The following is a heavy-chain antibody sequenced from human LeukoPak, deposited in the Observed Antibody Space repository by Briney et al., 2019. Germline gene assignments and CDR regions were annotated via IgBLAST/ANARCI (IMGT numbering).Heavy chain of an antibody. CDR3: ARQKILDDNYDSSGYYVDQ. V-gene: IGHV4-39*01. CDR2: IYYRGRT. CDR1: NASIISSSYY. Sequence: SETLSLTCSVSNASIISSSYYWGWIRQPPGKGLEWIGSIYYRGRTYYNPSLKIRVTISADTSKNQFSLNLNSVAASDTAVYYCARQKILDDNYDSSGYYVDQWGQGSLVTVSS. J-gene: IGHJ4*02. D-gene: IGHD3-22*01.